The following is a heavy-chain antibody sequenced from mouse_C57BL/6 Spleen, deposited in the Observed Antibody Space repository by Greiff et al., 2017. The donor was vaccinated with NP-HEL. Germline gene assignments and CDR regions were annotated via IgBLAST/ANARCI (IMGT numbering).Heavy chain of an antibody. CDR2: INPNNGGT. V-gene: IGHV1-26*01. J-gene: IGHJ2*01. CDR1: GYTFTDYY. D-gene: IGHD3-2*02. Sequence: EVQLQQSGPELVKPGASVKISCKASGYTFTDYYMNWVKQSHGKSLEWIGDINPNNGGTSYNQKFKGKATLTVDKSSSTAYMELRSLTSEDSAVYYWARSDSSGYYGNYWGQGTTLTVSS. CDR3: ARSDSSGYYGNY.